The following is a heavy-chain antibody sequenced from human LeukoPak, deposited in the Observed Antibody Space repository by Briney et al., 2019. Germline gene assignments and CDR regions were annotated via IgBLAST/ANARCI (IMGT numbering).Heavy chain of an antibody. CDR2: ISYDGSNK. CDR3: ARDVHDFWSGHRTNWFDP. Sequence: GSLRLSCAASGFTFSSYAMHWVRQAPGKGLEWVAVISYDGSNKYYADSVKGRFTISRDNSKNTLYLQMNSLRAEDTAVYYCARDVHDFWSGHRTNWFDPWGQGTLVTVSS. V-gene: IGHV3-30-3*01. D-gene: IGHD3-3*01. J-gene: IGHJ5*02. CDR1: GFTFSSYA.